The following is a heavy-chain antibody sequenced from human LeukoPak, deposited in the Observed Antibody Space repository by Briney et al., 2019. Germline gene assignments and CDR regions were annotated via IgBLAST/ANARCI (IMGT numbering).Heavy chain of an antibody. J-gene: IGHJ4*02. CDR1: GYSFSSYY. Sequence: GESLKISCKTSGYSFSSYYIGWVRQMPGKGLEWMGIIYPGDSVTRYGPLFQGQVTFAVDKSISTAYLQWSSLKASDTAMYYCARHRSLDYWGQGTLVTVSS. V-gene: IGHV5-51*01. CDR2: IYPGDSVT. D-gene: IGHD3-10*01. CDR3: ARHRSLDY.